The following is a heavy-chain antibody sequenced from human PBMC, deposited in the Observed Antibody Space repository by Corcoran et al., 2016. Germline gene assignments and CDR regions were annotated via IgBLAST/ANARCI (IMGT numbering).Heavy chain of an antibody. J-gene: IGHJ4*02. D-gene: IGHD1-20*01. V-gene: IGHV4-31*03. CDR2: IYYSGTT. CDR1: GGSISSGGYY. CDR3: ARGFNWNYFDY. Sequence: QVQLQESGPGLVKPSQTLSLTCTVSGGSISSGGYYWSWIRQHPGKVLEWIGYIYYSGTTYYNPSLKSRITISLDTSKNQFSLELTSVTAADTAVYYCARGFNWNYFDYWGQGTLVSVSS.